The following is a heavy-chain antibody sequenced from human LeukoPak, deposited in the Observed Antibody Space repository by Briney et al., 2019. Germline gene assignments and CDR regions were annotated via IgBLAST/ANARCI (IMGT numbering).Heavy chain of an antibody. D-gene: IGHD6-19*01. CDR2: ISGGTT. V-gene: IGHV3-49*03. CDR3: SRGSGWLSVY. Sequence: GGSLRLSCTASGFTFGDYRMSWFRQAPGKGLEWIGFISGGTTEYAASVKGRFTISRDDSTSIAYLQMNSLTTEDTAVYYCSRGSGWLSVYWGQGTLVTVSS. CDR1: GFTFGDYR. J-gene: IGHJ4*02.